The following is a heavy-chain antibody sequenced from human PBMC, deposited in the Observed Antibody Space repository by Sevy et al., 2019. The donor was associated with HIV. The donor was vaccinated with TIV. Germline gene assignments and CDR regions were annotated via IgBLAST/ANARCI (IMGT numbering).Heavy chain of an antibody. J-gene: IGHJ4*02. CDR3: VKEGRDDFNPYLDF. D-gene: IGHD3-10*01. Sequence: GGSLRLSCAGSGFTFGGYMMNWVRQALGRGLEWVARVSRNGGTPEYGDSAKGRFTISRDNSKNTVYLQLKELRAEDTALYYCVKEGRDDFNPYLDFWGQGILVTVSS. V-gene: IGHV3-23*01. CDR1: GFTFGGYM. CDR2: VSRNGGTP.